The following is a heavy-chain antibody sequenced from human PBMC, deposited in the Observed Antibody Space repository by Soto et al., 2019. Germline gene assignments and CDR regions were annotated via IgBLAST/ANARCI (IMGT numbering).Heavy chain of an antibody. Sequence: GQLVQSGAEVKKPGSSVKVSCKASGGTFNSYTINWVRLAPGQGLEWMGAIIPVYGRSTYAQMFQGRVTFTADKSTNTIYMELSSLRSDDTAVYFCTRSGGYSYNLAFDHWGQGTLVTVSS. CDR2: IIPVYGRS. V-gene: IGHV1-69*06. CDR1: GGTFNSYT. CDR3: TRSGGYSYNLAFDH. J-gene: IGHJ5*02. D-gene: IGHD5-18*01.